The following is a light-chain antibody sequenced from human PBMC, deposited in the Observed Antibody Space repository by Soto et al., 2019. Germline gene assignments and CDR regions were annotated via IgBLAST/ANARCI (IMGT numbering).Light chain of an antibody. J-gene: IGKJ1*01. CDR2: GAS. CDR3: QQYNNWPWT. CDR1: QSISSN. Sequence: EIVMTQSPATLSVSTGERATLSCRASQSISSNLAWYQQRPGQAPRLLIYGASTRATGIPARFSGSGSGTACTLTTSRLQSEDFAVYYCQQYNNWPWTFSPGTKVEIK. V-gene: IGKV3-15*01.